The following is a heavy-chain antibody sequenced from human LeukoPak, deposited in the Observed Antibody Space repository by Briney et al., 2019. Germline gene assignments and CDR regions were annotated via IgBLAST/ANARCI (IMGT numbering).Heavy chain of an antibody. CDR1: GFTFSSYW. Sequence: GGSLRLSCAASGFTFSSYWMSWVSQAPGKGLEWVANIKQDGSEKYYVDSVKGRFTISRDDAKNSLYLQMNSLRAEDTAVYYCARRPPSSGFETENWFDPWGQGTLVTVSS. J-gene: IGHJ5*02. V-gene: IGHV3-7*01. D-gene: IGHD6-6*01. CDR3: ARRPPSSGFETENWFDP. CDR2: IKQDGSEK.